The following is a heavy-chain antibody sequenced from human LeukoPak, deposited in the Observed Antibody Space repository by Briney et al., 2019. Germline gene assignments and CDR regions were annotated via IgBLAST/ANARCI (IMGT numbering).Heavy chain of an antibody. CDR1: GFTFSYYW. CDR3: ARRYCSSTICTLDY. V-gene: IGHV3-48*04. J-gene: IGHJ4*02. D-gene: IGHD2-2*01. Sequence: GGTLRLSCAASGFTFSYYWMTWVRQAPGKGLEWVSHISGSGGAIYYADSVKGRFTISRDNAKNSLYLQMSSLRVEDTAVYYCARRYCSSTICTLDYWGQGTLVTVSS. CDR2: ISGSGGAI.